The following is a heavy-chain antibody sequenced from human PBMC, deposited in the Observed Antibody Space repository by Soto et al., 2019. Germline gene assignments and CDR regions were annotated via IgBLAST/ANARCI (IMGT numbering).Heavy chain of an antibody. CDR2: INHSGST. CDR1: GGSFSGYY. CDR3: ARGVLLWFGRPGLDAFDI. Sequence: SETLSLTCAVYGGSFSGYYWSWIRQPPGKGLEWIGEINHSGSTNYNPSLKSRVTMSVDTSKNQFSLKLSSVTAADTAVYYCARGVLLWFGRPGLDAFDIWGQGTMVTVSS. J-gene: IGHJ3*02. D-gene: IGHD3-10*01. V-gene: IGHV4-34*01.